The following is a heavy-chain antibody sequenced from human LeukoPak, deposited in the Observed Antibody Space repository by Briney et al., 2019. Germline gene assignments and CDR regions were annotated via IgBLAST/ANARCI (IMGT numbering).Heavy chain of an antibody. Sequence: GVSVKASCKASGYTFTSYGISWVRQAPGQGLEWMGWISAYNGNTNYAQKLQGRVTMTTDTSTSTAYMELRSLRSDDTAVYYCARDWQPGYSSGWYSGWGQGTLVTVSS. J-gene: IGHJ4*02. D-gene: IGHD6-19*01. V-gene: IGHV1-18*01. CDR3: ARDWQPGYSSGWYSG. CDR2: ISAYNGNT. CDR1: GYTFTSYG.